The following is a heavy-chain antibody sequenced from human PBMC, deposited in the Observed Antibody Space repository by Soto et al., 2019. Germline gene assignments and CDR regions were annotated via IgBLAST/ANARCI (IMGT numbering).Heavy chain of an antibody. J-gene: IGHJ6*02. CDR3: AREPTYYRSAMDV. D-gene: IGHD3-22*01. Sequence: GESLKISCKGSGYSFTSYWISWVRQKPGAGLEWMGMIDPSDSFIYYSPSFQGHVTISVDKSINTVYVQWSSLRASDTAMYYCAREPTYYRSAMDVWGQGTTVTVSS. V-gene: IGHV5-10-1*01. CDR2: IDPSDSFI. CDR1: GYSFTSYW.